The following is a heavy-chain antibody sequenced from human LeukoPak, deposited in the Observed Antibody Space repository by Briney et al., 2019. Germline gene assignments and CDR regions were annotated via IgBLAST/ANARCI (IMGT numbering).Heavy chain of an antibody. CDR2: IYDNGLT. CDR1: GGSINSYY. D-gene: IGHD3-3*01. J-gene: IGHJ5*01. Sequence: PSETLSLTCTVSGGSINSYYWSWIRQPPGKELEWIGYIYDNGLTNYNPSLENRVTISLDTSKNQFSLRVKSVTAADTAVYYCARAAGETSDYWSGFAFWFDPWGQGTLVTVSS. CDR3: ARAAGETSDYWSGFAFWFDP. V-gene: IGHV4-59*01.